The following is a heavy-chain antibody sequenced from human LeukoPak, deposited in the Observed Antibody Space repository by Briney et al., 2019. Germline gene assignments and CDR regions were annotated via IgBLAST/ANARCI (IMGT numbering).Heavy chain of an antibody. J-gene: IGHJ4*02. Sequence: PGGSLRLSCAASGFTFSSYGMHWVRQAPGKGLEWVSAISGSGGSTYYADSVKGRFTISRDNSKNTLYLQMNSLRAEDTPVYYCAKRFGSWPMYYFDYWGQGTLVTVSS. V-gene: IGHV3-23*01. CDR3: AKRFGSWPMYYFDY. D-gene: IGHD6-13*01. CDR1: GFTFSSYG. CDR2: ISGSGGST.